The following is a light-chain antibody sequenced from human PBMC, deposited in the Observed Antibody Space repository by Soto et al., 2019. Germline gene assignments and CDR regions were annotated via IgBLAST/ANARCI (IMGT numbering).Light chain of an antibody. CDR1: ESVNDNY. CDR3: QQYAASPRT. J-gene: IGKJ1*01. Sequence: EFVLTQSPGTLSLSPRERATLSCRASESVNDNYLAWYQHKPGQAPRLLIYGASSRAPGIQDRFSGSGSGTEFTLTISRLEPEDFAIYYCQQYAASPRTFGQGTQVEVK. V-gene: IGKV3-20*01. CDR2: GAS.